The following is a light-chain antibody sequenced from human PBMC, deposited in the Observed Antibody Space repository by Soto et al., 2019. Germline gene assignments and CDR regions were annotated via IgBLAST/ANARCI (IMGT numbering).Light chain of an antibody. V-gene: IGLV2-11*01. CDR1: SSDVGGYNY. Sequence: QSALTQPRSVSGSPGQSVTISCTGTSSDVGGYNYVSWYQQHPGKAPKLMIYDVSKRPSGVPDRFSGSNSGKTASLTISGLQAEDEADYYCCSYAGSYTVVFGGGTKLTVL. J-gene: IGLJ2*01. CDR2: DVS. CDR3: CSYAGSYTVV.